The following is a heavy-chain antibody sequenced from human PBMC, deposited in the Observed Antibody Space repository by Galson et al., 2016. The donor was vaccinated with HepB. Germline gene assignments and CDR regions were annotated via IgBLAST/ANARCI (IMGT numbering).Heavy chain of an antibody. CDR2: IKPDGREK. Sequence: SLRLSCAASGFTFSTSWMSWVRQAPGKGLEWVANIKPDGREKYYVDSVKGRFTISRDNAKNSLFLQMNSLRAEDTAVYYCAKGRYCGGDCYSSDYWGQGTLVTVSS. D-gene: IGHD2-21*02. J-gene: IGHJ4*02. CDR3: AKGRYCGGDCYSSDY. CDR1: GFTFSTSW. V-gene: IGHV3-7*03.